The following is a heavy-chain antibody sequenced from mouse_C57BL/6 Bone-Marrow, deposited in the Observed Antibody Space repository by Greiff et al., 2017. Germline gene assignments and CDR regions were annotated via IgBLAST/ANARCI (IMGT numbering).Heavy chain of an antibody. CDR2: IDPENGDP. CDR1: GFNIKDDY. V-gene: IGHV14-4*01. J-gene: IGHJ4*01. Sequence: VQLQQSGAELVRPGASVQLSCTASGFNIKDDYMHWVKQRPEQGLEWIGWIDPENGDPEYASKFQGKATITADTSSNTAYLQLSSLTSEDTAVYYCTLYYGNSYAMDDWGQGTSVTVSS. D-gene: IGHD2-1*01. CDR3: TLYYGNSYAMDD.